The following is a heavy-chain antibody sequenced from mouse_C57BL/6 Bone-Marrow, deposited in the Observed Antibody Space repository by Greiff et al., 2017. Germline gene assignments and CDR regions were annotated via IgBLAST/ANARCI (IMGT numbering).Heavy chain of an antibody. V-gene: IGHV14-4*01. D-gene: IGHD3-2*02. Sequence: VQLKESGAELVRPGASVKLSCTASGFNIKDDYMHWVKQRPEQGLEWIGWIDPENGDTEYASKFQGKATITADTSSNTAYLQLSSLTSEDTAVYYCTTARLYAMDYWGQGTSVTVSS. CDR3: TTARLYAMDY. J-gene: IGHJ4*01. CDR1: GFNIKDDY. CDR2: IDPENGDT.